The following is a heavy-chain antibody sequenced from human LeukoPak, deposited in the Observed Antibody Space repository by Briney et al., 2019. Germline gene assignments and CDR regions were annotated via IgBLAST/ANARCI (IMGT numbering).Heavy chain of an antibody. CDR1: GFTFRSYA. CDR2: ISGSGANT. CDR3: APLETT. V-gene: IGHV3-23*01. J-gene: IGHJ4*02. Sequence: GSLRLSCAASGFTFRSYAMSWVRQAPGKGQEGGSGISGSGANTFYADSVKGRFTISRDNSKNTLYLQVNSLTDGDTAVYYCAPLETTWGQGTLVTVSS. D-gene: IGHD4-17*01.